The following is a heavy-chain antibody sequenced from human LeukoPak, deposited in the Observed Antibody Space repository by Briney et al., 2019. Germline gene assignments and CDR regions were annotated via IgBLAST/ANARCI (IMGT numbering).Heavy chain of an antibody. Sequence: GGSLRLSCAVSGFTFSNAWMSWVRQAPGKGLEWVGRIKSKTDGGTTDYAAPVKGRFTISRDDSKNTLYLHMNSLRTDDTAVYYCTTGSVVTAIPRGYWGQGTLVTVSS. D-gene: IGHD2-21*02. J-gene: IGHJ4*02. CDR1: GFTFSNAW. V-gene: IGHV3-15*01. CDR3: TTGSVVTAIPRGY. CDR2: IKSKTDGGTT.